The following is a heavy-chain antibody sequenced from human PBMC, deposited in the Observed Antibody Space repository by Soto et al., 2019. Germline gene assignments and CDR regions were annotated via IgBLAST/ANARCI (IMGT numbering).Heavy chain of an antibody. V-gene: IGHV3-30*18. CDR3: AKDQLPVYYYHSRGTFGS. CDR2: ISNDGSNK. Sequence: QVQLVESGGGVVQPGRSLRLSCGASGFTFSNYGMHWVRQAPGKGLEWVAFISNDGSNKNYGDSVKGRFSISRDNSENTLSLQLNSLRAEDTAVYFCAKDQLPVYYYHSRGTFGSWGQGTLVTVSS. D-gene: IGHD3-22*01. CDR1: GFTFSNYG. J-gene: IGHJ4*02.